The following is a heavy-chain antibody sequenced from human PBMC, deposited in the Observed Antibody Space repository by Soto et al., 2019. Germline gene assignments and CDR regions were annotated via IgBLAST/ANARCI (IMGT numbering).Heavy chain of an antibody. Sequence: SVKVSCKASGGTFSSYAISWVRQAPGQGLEWMGGIIPIFGTANYAQKFQGRVTITADESTSTAYMELSSLRSEDTAVYYCARQLSPVRGVMGGHYYYGMDVWGQGTTVTVSS. CDR2: IIPIFGTA. CDR1: GGTFSSYA. D-gene: IGHD3-10*01. CDR3: ARQLSPVRGVMGGHYYYGMDV. V-gene: IGHV1-69*13. J-gene: IGHJ6*02.